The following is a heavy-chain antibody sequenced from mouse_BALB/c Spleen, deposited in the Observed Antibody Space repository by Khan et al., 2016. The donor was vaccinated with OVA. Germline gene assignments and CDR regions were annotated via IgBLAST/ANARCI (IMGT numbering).Heavy chain of an antibody. CDR1: GYTFTNYW. J-gene: IGHJ3*01. CDR3: ANHGSSSAWLTY. CDR2: INPSTGYS. V-gene: IGHV1-7*01. D-gene: IGHD1-1*01. Sequence: QVQLQQSGAELAKPGASVKMSCKASGYTFTNYWMHWVKQRPGQGLEWIGYINPSTGYSEYNQKFKDKATLTADKSSSTAYLQLSSLTSEDSAVYYCANHGSSSAWLTYWGQGTLVTVSA.